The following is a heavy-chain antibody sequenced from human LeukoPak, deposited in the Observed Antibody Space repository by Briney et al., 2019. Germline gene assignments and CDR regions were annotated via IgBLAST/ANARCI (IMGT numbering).Heavy chain of an antibody. CDR3: ATDKPHRGTNVILGY. CDR1: GYTFTSYD. CDR2: MNPNSGNT. D-gene: IGHD2-8*01. J-gene: IGHJ4*02. Sequence: ASVKVSCKASGYTFTSYDINWVRQATGQGLEWMGWMNPNSGNTGYAQKFQGRVTMTEDTSTDTAYMELSSLRSEDTAVYYCATDKPHRGTNVILGYWGQGTLVTVSS. V-gene: IGHV1-8*01.